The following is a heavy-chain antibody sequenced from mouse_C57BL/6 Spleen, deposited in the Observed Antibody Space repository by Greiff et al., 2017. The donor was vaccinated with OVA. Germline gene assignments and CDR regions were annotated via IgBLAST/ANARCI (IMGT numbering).Heavy chain of an antibody. Sequence: EVQLRQSGPELVKPGASVKISCKASGYTFTDYYMNWVKQSHGKSLEWIGDINPNNGGTSYNQKFKGKATLTVDKSSSTAYMELRSLTSEDSAVYYCARPTAQATWAYRGQGTLVTVSA. D-gene: IGHD3-2*02. J-gene: IGHJ3*01. V-gene: IGHV1-26*01. CDR3: ARPTAQATWAY. CDR1: GYTFTDYY. CDR2: INPNNGGT.